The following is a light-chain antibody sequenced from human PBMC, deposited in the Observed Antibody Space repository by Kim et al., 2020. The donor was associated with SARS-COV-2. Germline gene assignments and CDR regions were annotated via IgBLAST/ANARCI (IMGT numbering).Light chain of an antibody. J-gene: IGLJ2*01. V-gene: IGLV3-19*01. CDR3: NSRDSSGDHVL. Sequence: ALGQTVRITCQGDSVGSYYASWYRQKPGQAPVLVIYGKNSRPSGIPDRFSGSSSGSTASLTITETQAEDEADYYCNSRDSSGDHVLFGGGTRLTVL. CDR1: SVGSYY. CDR2: GKN.